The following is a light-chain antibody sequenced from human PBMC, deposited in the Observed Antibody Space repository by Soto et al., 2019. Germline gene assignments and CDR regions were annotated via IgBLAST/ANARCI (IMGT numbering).Light chain of an antibody. J-gene: IGLJ2*01. Sequence: QAVVTQPPSASGTPGQRVTISCSGSSSNIGSNYVYWYQHLPGTAPKPLIYRNNQRPSGVPDRFSGSKSGTSASLAISGLRSEDEADYYCAAWDDSLSGVVFGGGTQLTV. CDR2: RNN. CDR1: SSNIGSNY. V-gene: IGLV1-47*01. CDR3: AAWDDSLSGVV.